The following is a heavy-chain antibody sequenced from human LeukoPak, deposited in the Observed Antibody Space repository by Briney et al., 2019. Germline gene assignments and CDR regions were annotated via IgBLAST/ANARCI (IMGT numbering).Heavy chain of an antibody. V-gene: IGHV3-21*01. D-gene: IGHD3-9*01. Sequence: GGSLRLSCEASGFTFSSSSMNWVRQAPGKGLEWVSSISTSGVHTFFADSVKGRFSISRDNAKNSLFLQMNSLRPEDSAVFFCARGDHLTGFDSWGQGTLVAVSS. CDR1: GFTFSSSS. J-gene: IGHJ4*02. CDR3: ARGDHLTGFDS. CDR2: ISTSGVHT.